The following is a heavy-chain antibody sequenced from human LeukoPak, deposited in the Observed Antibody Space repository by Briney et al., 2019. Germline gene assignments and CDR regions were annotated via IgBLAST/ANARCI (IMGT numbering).Heavy chain of an antibody. V-gene: IGHV3-23*01. CDR1: GFTFSSYA. J-gene: IGHJ4*02. Sequence: PGGSLRLSCAASGFTFSSYAMSWVRQAPGKGLEWVSGISGNGDNTYYADSVKGRFTISRDNSKNTLYVQVNSLGTGDTAAYYCAKGSYYDSSGSFYFDYWGQGTLVTVSS. D-gene: IGHD3-22*01. CDR2: ISGNGDNT. CDR3: AKGSYYDSSGSFYFDY.